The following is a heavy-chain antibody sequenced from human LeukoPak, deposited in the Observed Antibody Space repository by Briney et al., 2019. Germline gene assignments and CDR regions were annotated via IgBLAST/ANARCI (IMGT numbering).Heavy chain of an antibody. CDR1: GFTFSSYS. CDR2: ISSSSSYI. CDR3: ARDTVTTLSWFDP. J-gene: IGHJ5*02. Sequence: GGSLRLSCAASGFTFSSYSMNWVRQAPGKGLEWVSSISSSSSYIYYADSVKGRFTISRDNAKNSLYLQMNSLRAEDTAVYYCARDTVTTLSWFDPWGQGTLVTVSS. V-gene: IGHV3-21*01. D-gene: IGHD4-11*01.